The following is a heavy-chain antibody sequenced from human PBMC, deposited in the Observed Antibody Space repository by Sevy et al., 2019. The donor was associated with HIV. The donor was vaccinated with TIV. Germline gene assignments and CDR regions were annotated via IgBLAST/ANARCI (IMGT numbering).Heavy chain of an antibody. CDR1: GGSISSGSYY. Sequence: TLSLTCTVSGGSISSGSYYWSWIRQPAGKGLEWIGRIYTSGSTNYNPSLKSRVTMSVDTSKNQFSLKLSSVTAAETAVYYCARSREITFGGVIAARYYFDYWGQGTLVTVSS. D-gene: IGHD3-16*02. V-gene: IGHV4-61*02. CDR2: IYTSGST. CDR3: ARSREITFGGVIAARYYFDY. J-gene: IGHJ4*02.